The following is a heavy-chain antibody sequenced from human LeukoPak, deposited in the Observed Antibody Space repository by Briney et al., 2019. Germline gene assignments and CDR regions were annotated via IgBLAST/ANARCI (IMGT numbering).Heavy chain of an antibody. Sequence: ASVKVSCKASGGTFSSYAISWVRQAPGQGPEWMGGIIPIFGTANYTQKFQGRVTITTDESTSTAYMELSSLRSEDTAVYYCARGYSGSHIDYWGQGTLVTVSS. V-gene: IGHV1-69*05. D-gene: IGHD1-26*01. J-gene: IGHJ4*02. CDR3: ARGYSGSHIDY. CDR1: GGTFSSYA. CDR2: IIPIFGTA.